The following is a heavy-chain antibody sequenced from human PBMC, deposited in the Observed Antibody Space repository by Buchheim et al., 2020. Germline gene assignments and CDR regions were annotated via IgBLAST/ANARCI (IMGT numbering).Heavy chain of an antibody. CDR3: AKDNGDYYNRYYFDY. Sequence: QVQLVESGGGVVQPGRSLRLSCAASGFTFSSYXMHWVRQAPGKGLEWVAVISYDGSNKYYADSVKGRFTXSRDNSKNTLYLQMNSLRAEDTAVYYCAKDNGDYYNRYYFDYWGQGTL. CDR2: ISYDGSNK. V-gene: IGHV3-30*18. J-gene: IGHJ4*02. CDR1: GFTFSSYX. D-gene: IGHD4-17*01.